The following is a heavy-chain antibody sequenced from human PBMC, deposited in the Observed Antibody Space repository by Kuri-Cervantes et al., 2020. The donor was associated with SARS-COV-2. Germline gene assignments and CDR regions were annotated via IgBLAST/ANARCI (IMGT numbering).Heavy chain of an antibody. Sequence: ETLSLTCTVSGGSISSHYWSWIRQPPGKGLEWIGEINHSGSTNYNPSLKSRVTISVDTSKNQFSLKLSSATAADTAVYYCARGRQFWDIVVVVAARWFDPWGQGTLVTVSS. CDR2: INHSGST. J-gene: IGHJ5*02. D-gene: IGHD2-15*01. CDR3: ARGRQFWDIVVVVAARWFDP. V-gene: IGHV4-34*01. CDR1: GGSISSHY.